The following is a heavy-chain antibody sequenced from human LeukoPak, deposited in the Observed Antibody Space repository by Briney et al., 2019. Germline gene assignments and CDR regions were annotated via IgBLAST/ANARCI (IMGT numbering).Heavy chain of an antibody. CDR2: IKQDGSEK. D-gene: IGHD3-22*01. CDR3: AGSDTIGYLPREWDYWYFDR. J-gene: IGHJ2*01. CDR1: GFTFSSYA. V-gene: IGHV3-7*01. Sequence: GRSLRLSCAASGFTFSSYAMHWVRQAPGKGLEWVANIKQDGSEKYYADSAKGRFTISRDNAKNSLYLQMNSLRAEDTAVYYCAGSDTIGYLPREWDYWYFDRWGRGTLVTVSS.